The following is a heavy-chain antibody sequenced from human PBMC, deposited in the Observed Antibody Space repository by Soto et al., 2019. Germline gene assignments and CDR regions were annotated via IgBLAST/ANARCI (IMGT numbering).Heavy chain of an antibody. D-gene: IGHD3-10*02. J-gene: IGHJ4*02. CDR3: ASMSLARNFDY. Sequence: GXSLRLSCAASGFTFRSYWMGWVRQAPGKGLEWVANMNQYGSEYYYVDSVKGRFTISRDNAKNSLYLQMNSLRAEDTAVYFCASMSLARNFDYWGQGTLVTVSS. V-gene: IGHV3-7*01. CDR2: MNQYGSEY. CDR1: GFTFRSYW.